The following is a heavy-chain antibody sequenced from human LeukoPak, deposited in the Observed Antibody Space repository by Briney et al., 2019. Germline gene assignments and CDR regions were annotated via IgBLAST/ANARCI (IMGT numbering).Heavy chain of an antibody. Sequence: PSETLSLTCAVSGGSISSSSGNCWTWVRQPPGKGLEWIGEIYHSGSTNYNPSLNSRVTMLLDKSKNQFSLKLSSVTAADTAVYYCARNGGNSDFDYWGQGTLVTVSS. CDR1: GGSISSSSGNC. CDR3: ARNGGNSDFDY. D-gene: IGHD4-23*01. CDR2: IYHSGST. J-gene: IGHJ4*02. V-gene: IGHV4-4*02.